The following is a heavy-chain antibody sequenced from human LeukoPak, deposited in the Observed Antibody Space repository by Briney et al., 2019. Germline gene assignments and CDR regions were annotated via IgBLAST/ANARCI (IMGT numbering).Heavy chain of an antibody. CDR2: IYYSGST. J-gene: IGHJ4*02. V-gene: IGHV4-59*01. CDR1: GGSISGYY. CDR3: ARAAPSSAPGGALVDY. Sequence: SETLSLTCTVSGGSISGYYWSWIRQPPGKRLEWIGYIYYSGSTNYNPSPKSRVTISVDTSKNQFSLEVSSVTAADTAVYYCARAAPSSAPGGALVDYWGQGTLVTVSS. D-gene: IGHD1-1*01.